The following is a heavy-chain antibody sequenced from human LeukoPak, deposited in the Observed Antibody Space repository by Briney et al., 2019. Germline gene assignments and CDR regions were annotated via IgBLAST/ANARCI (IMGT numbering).Heavy chain of an antibody. D-gene: IGHD5-24*01. CDR2: IWYDGTNK. J-gene: IGHJ4*02. Sequence: GGSLRLSCAASGFTFSSYFMHWVRQTPGKGLEWVAVIWYDGTNKYYADSVKGRFTISRDNSRNTLYLQMNSLRVEDTAVYYCARDRDGYNYMRMGYWGQGTLVTVSS. CDR1: GFTFSSYF. V-gene: IGHV3-33*01. CDR3: ARDRDGYNYMRMGY.